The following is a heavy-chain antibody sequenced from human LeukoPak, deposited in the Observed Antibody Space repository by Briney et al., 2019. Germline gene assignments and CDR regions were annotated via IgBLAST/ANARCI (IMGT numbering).Heavy chain of an antibody. V-gene: IGHV4-31*03. D-gene: IGHD3-22*01. CDR1: GGSISSGVYY. CDR2: IYYSGST. Sequence: PSETLSLTCTVSGGSISSGVYYWSWIRQHPGKGLEWIGYIYYSGSTYYNPSLKSRVIISVDTSKNQFSLKLSSVTAADTAVYYCARSYYDSSGYFYDAFDIWGQGTMVTVSS. J-gene: IGHJ3*02. CDR3: ARSYYDSSGYFYDAFDI.